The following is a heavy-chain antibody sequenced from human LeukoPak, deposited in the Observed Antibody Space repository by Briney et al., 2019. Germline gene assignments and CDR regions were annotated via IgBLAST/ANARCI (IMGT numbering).Heavy chain of an antibody. CDR1: GFVFSSNS. CDR2: ISSSSTK. D-gene: IGHD4-11*01. V-gene: IGHV3-48*04. Sequence: GGSLRLSCAASGFVFSSNSMIWVRQAPGKGLEWVSYISSSSTKYYADSVKGRFTISRDNAKNSLYLQMNSLRAEDTAVYYCATSGYSNIDYWGQGTLVTVSS. J-gene: IGHJ4*02. CDR3: ATSGYSNIDY.